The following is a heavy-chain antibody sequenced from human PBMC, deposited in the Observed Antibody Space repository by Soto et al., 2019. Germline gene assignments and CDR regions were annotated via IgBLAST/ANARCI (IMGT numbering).Heavy chain of an antibody. CDR1: GGSISSSSYY. V-gene: IGHV4-39*01. Sequence: SETLSLTCTVSGGSISSSSYYWGWIRQPPGKGLEWIGSIYYSGSTYYNPSLKSRVTISVDTSKNQFSLKLSSVTAADTAVYYCARRWGRTFDYWGQGTLVTVS. CDR2: IYYSGST. J-gene: IGHJ4*02. D-gene: IGHD3-16*01. CDR3: ARRWGRTFDY.